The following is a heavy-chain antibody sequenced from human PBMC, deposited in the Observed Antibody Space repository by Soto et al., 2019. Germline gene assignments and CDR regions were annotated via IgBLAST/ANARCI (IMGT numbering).Heavy chain of an antibody. J-gene: IGHJ5*02. CDR2: ISGSGGST. V-gene: IGHV3-23*01. D-gene: IGHD6-13*01. CDR1: GFTFSSYA. CDR3: AKAPGIAAAGRSPFDP. Sequence: GGSLRLSCAASGFTFSSYAISWVRQAPGKGLEWVSAISGSGGSTYYADSVKGRFTISRDNSKNTLYLQMNSLRAEDTAVYYCAKAPGIAAAGRSPFDPWGQGTLVTVSS.